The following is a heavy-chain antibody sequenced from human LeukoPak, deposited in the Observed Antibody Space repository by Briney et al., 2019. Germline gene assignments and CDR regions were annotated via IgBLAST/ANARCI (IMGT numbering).Heavy chain of an antibody. CDR3: ARFYYGSGSIEAGGLYYFDY. V-gene: IGHV3-9*01. Sequence: GGSLRLSCAASGFTFDDYAMHWVRQAPGKGLEWVSGISWNSGSIGYADSVKGRFTISRDNSKNTLYLQMNSLRAEDTAVYYCARFYYGSGSIEAGGLYYFDYWGQGTLVTVSS. CDR1: GFTFDDYA. CDR2: ISWNSGSI. J-gene: IGHJ4*02. D-gene: IGHD3-10*01.